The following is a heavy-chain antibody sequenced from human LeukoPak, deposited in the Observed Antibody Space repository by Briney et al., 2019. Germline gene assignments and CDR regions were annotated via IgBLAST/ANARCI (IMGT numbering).Heavy chain of an antibody. V-gene: IGHV3-21*01. D-gene: IGHD3-22*01. J-gene: IGHJ4*02. Sequence: GGSLRLSCAASGLTFSSYSMNWVRQAPGKGLEWVSSISSSSSYIYYADSVKGRFTISRDNAKNSLYLQMNSLRAEDTAVYYCARSCYYDSSGYYFPPVPLDYWGQGTLVIVSS. CDR1: GLTFSSYS. CDR2: ISSSSSYI. CDR3: ARSCYYDSSGYYFPPVPLDY.